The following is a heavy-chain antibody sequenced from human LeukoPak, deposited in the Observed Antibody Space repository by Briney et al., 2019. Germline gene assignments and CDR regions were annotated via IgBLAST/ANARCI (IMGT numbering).Heavy chain of an antibody. CDR3: ARVGLIAAAGTFDY. D-gene: IGHD6-13*01. CDR2: IYSGGST. CDR1: GFTLSSNY. J-gene: IGHJ4*02. V-gene: IGHV3-66*02. Sequence: GGSLRLSCASSGFTLSSNYISWVRQPPGKALEGVSVIYSGGSTYYADSVTGRFTISRDNSKNTLYLQMNSLRAEDTAVYYCARVGLIAAAGTFDYWGQGTLVTVSS.